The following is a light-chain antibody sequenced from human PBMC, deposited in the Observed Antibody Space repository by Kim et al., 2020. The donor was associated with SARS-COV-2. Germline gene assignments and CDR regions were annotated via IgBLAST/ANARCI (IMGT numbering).Light chain of an antibody. Sequence: EIVLTQSPATLSLSPGERATLSCRASQSVSSYLAWYQQKPGQAPRLLIYDASNRATGIPARFSGSGSGTDFTLTISSLEPEDFAVYYSQQRDNSGTCGREPKVEI. CDR3: QQRDNSGT. CDR1: QSVSSY. J-gene: IGKJ4*01. CDR2: DAS. V-gene: IGKV3-11*01.